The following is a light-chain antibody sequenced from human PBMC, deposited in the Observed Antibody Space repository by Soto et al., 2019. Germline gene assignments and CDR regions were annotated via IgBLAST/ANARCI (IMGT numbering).Light chain of an antibody. V-gene: IGKV3-15*01. CDR1: QSVGSN. Sequence: EVVMTQSPATQSVSPGERATLSCRASQSVGSNLAWYQQKPGQAPRLLIYGASTRATGIPARFSGSGSGTDFTLPIISLQSEDFAVYYCQQYNNWPPLTFGGGNKVEIK. J-gene: IGKJ4*01. CDR2: GAS. CDR3: QQYNNWPPLT.